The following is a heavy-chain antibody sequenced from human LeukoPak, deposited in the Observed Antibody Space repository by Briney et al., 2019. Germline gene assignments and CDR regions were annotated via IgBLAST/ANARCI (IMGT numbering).Heavy chain of an antibody. CDR2: ICYSGST. CDR3: ARAYFGYSSGWLLLDY. Sequence: SETLSLTCTVSGGSISSGDYYWSWIRQPPGKGLEWIGYICYSGSTYYNPSLKSRVTISVDTSKNQFSLKLSSVTAADTAVYYCARAYFGYSSGWLLLDYWGQGTLVTASS. J-gene: IGHJ4*02. D-gene: IGHD6-19*01. CDR1: GGSISSGDYY. V-gene: IGHV4-30-4*01.